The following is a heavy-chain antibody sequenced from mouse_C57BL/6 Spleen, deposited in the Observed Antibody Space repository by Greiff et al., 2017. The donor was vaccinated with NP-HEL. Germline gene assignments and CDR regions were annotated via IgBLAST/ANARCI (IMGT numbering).Heavy chain of an antibody. Sequence: VQWVESGAELARPGASVKMSCKASGYTFTSYTMHWVKQRPGQGLEWIGYINPSSGYTKYNQKFKDKATLTADKSSSTAYMQLSSLTSEDSAVYYCAREETTVVRDFDYWGQGTTLTVSS. J-gene: IGHJ2*01. D-gene: IGHD1-1*01. CDR2: INPSSGYT. V-gene: IGHV1-4*01. CDR1: GYTFTSYT. CDR3: AREETTVVRDFDY.